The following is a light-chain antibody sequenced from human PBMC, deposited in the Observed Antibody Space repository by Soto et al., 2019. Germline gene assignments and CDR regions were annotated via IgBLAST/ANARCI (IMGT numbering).Light chain of an antibody. CDR2: DVS. J-gene: IGLJ1*01. CDR3: SSYTSSSTV. V-gene: IGLV2-14*01. Sequence: QSVLTQPASVSGSPGQSITISCTGTSSDVGGYNYVSWYQQHPGKAPKRMIYDVSNRPSGVSNRFSGSKSGNTASLTISGLQAEDEADYYCSSYTSSSTVFGTGTKVTVL. CDR1: SSDVGGYNY.